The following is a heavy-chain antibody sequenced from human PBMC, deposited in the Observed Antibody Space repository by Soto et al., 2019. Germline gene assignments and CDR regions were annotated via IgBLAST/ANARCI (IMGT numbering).Heavy chain of an antibody. CDR2: SIPIFGTA. CDR1: GGTFSSYA. Sequence: QVQLVQSGAEVKKPGSSVKVSCKASGGTFSSYAISWVRQAPGQGLEWMGGSIPIFGTANYAQKFQGRVTITADEATSTAYMELSSERSEDTAVYYCARGPPGPMIVVAAFDIWGQGTMVTVSS. CDR3: ARGPPGPMIVVAAFDI. J-gene: IGHJ3*02. V-gene: IGHV1-69*01. D-gene: IGHD3-22*01.